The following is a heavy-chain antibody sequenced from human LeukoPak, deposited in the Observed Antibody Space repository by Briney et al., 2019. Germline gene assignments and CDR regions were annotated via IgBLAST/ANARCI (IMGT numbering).Heavy chain of an antibody. CDR2: IYYSGST. D-gene: IGHD3-10*01. Sequence: PSETLSLTCTVSGVSISGYYWSWIRQPPGKGLEWIGYIYYSGSTNYNPSLKSRVTISVDTSKNQFSLKLSSVTAADTAVYYCASNYYGSGSLDYWGQGNLVTVSS. V-gene: IGHV4-59*08. CDR3: ASNYYGSGSLDY. CDR1: GVSISGYY. J-gene: IGHJ4*02.